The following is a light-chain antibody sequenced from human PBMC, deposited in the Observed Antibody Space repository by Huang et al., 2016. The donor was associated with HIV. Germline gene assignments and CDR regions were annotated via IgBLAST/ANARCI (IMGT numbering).Light chain of an antibody. CDR3: HQYNNWLLS. CDR2: GSA. Sequence: EIVMTQSPATLSVSPGQRVTLSCRANRSVSTNLAWYQQRHGQAPRRLIYGSATRAPGIPARFSGSGSGTDFSRTISSLQSEDFALYYCHQYNNWLLSFGGGTRV. J-gene: IGKJ4*01. CDR1: RSVSTN. V-gene: IGKV3-15*01.